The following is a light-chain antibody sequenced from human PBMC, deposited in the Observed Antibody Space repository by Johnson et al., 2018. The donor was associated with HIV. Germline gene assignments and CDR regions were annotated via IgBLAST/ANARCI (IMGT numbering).Light chain of an antibody. CDR3: GTWDSSLSAGV. Sequence: QSILTQPPSVSAAPGQKVTISCYGSSSNIGNNYVSWYQQLPGTAPKLLIYDNNKRPSGIPDRFSGSKSGTSATLGITGLQTGDEADYYCGTWDSSLSAGVFGTWTKVTVL. V-gene: IGLV1-51*01. CDR1: SSNIGNNY. CDR2: DNN. J-gene: IGLJ1*01.